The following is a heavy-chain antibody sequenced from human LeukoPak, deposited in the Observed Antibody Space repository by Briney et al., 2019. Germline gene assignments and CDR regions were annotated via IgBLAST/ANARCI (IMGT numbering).Heavy chain of an antibody. J-gene: IGHJ4*02. CDR2: ISSSGSTK. Sequence: SGGSLRLSCAASGFTFSSYEMNWVRQAPGKGLEWVSYISSSGSTKYYADSVKGRFTISRDNAKNSLYLQMNSLRADDTAVYYCARENRGFITRPIDYWGQGTLVTVSS. D-gene: IGHD3-10*01. CDR3: ARENRGFITRPIDY. CDR1: GFTFSSYE. V-gene: IGHV3-48*03.